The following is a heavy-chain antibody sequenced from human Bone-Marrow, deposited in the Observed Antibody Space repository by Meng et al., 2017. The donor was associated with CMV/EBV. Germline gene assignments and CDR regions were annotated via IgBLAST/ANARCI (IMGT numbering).Heavy chain of an antibody. J-gene: IGHJ4*02. CDR1: GYTFTGYY. CDR2: INPSGGST. V-gene: IGHV1-46*01. D-gene: IGHD1-26*01. CDR3: ARGESGSDYVVN. Sequence: ASVKVSCKASGYTFTGYYMHWVRQAPGQGLEWMGIINPSGGSTSYAQKFQGRVTMTRDTSTSTVYMELSSLRAEDTGVYYCARGESGSDYVVNWGQGTLVTVSS.